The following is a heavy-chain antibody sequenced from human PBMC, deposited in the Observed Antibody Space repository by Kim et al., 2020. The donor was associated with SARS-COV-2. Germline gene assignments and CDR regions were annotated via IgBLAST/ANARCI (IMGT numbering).Heavy chain of an antibody. J-gene: IGHJ1*01. CDR1: GFTFSSYG. D-gene: IGHD3-10*01. V-gene: IGHV3-30*18. Sequence: GGSLRLSCAASGFTFSSYGMHWVRQAPGKGLEWVAVISYDGSNKYYADSVKGRFTISRDNSKNTLYLQMSSLRAEDTAVYYCAKGPGSGSYSGYFQHWGQGTLVTVSS. CDR3: AKGPGSGSYSGYFQH. CDR2: ISYDGSNK.